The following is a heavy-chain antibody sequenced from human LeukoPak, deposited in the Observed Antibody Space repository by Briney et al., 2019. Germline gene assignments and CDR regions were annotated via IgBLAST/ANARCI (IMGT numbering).Heavy chain of an antibody. CDR3: ARILRDTAGYYSRWFDS. V-gene: IGHV1-18*01. Sequence: ASVKVSCKASGYTFTNYGISWVRQAPGQGPEWMGWISVNNGNTNYAQDLQGRVIMTTDTPTSTAYMELRNLRSDDTAVYYCARILRDTAGYYSRWFDSWGQGTLVTVSS. CDR2: ISVNNGNT. D-gene: IGHD3-22*01. J-gene: IGHJ5*01. CDR1: GYTFTNYG.